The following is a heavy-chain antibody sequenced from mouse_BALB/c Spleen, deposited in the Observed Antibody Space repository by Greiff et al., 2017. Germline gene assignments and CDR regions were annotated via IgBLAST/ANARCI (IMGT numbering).Heavy chain of an antibody. CDR3: TRFGYDDYYYAMDY. Sequence: QVQLKESGAELVKPGASVKLSCKASGYTFTSYYMYWVKQRPGQGLEWIGEINPSNGGTNFNEKFKSKATLTVDKSSSTAYMQLSSLTSEDSAVYYCTRFGYDDYYYAMDYWGQGTSVTVSS. CDR1: GYTFTSYY. J-gene: IGHJ4*01. V-gene: IGHV1S81*02. D-gene: IGHD2-2*01. CDR2: INPSNGGT.